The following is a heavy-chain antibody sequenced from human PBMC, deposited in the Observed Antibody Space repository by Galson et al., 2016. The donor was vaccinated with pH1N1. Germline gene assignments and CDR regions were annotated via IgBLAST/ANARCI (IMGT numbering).Heavy chain of an antibody. CDR1: GFSLSTRGVG. D-gene: IGHD4-17*01. J-gene: IGHJ5*02. Sequence: PALVKPTQTLTLTCTFSGFSLSTRGVGVGWIRQPPGKALEWLAVIYWDDDKRYSPSLKSRLTITKDTSKNQVVLIMTNMDPVDTATYYCAPSPYGDYVLYFDPWGQGTLVTVSS. CDR3: APSPYGDYVLYFDP. V-gene: IGHV2-5*02. CDR2: IYWDDDK.